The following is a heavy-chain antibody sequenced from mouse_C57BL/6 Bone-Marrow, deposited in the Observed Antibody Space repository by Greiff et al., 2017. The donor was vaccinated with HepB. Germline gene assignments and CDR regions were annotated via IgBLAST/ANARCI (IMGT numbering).Heavy chain of an antibody. J-gene: IGHJ2*01. CDR2: ISDGGSYT. D-gene: IGHD3-1*01. CDR1: GFTFSSYA. CDR3: ARDRGY. V-gene: IGHV5-4*01. Sequence: EVQVVESGGGLVKPGGSLKLSCAASGFTFSSYAMSWVRQTPEKRLEWVATISDGGSYTYYPDNVKGRFTISRDNAKNHLYLQMSHLKSEDTAMYYCARDRGYWGQGTTLTVSS.